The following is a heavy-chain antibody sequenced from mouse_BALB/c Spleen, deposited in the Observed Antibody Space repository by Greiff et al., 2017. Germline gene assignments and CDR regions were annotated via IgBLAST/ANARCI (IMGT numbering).Heavy chain of an antibody. Sequence: EVKLVESGGDLVKPGGSLKLSCAASGFTFSSYAMSWVRQTPEKRLEWVASISSGGSTYYPDSVKGRFTISRDNARNILYLQMSSLRSEDTAMYYCARGEDGPWFAYWGQGTLVTVSA. CDR3: ARGEDGPWFAY. V-gene: IGHV5-6-5*01. CDR1: GFTFSSYA. D-gene: IGHD1-2*01. CDR2: ISSGGST. J-gene: IGHJ3*01.